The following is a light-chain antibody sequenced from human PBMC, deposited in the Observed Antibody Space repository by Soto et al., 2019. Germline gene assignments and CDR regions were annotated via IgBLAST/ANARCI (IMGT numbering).Light chain of an antibody. CDR1: SNDVGSYKL. CDR2: EGS. Sequence: QSVLTQPASVSGSPGQSITISCTGTSNDVGSYKLVSWYQQHPGKAPKLMIYEGSKRASGVSNRFSGSKSGNTASLTISGLQAEDEADYYCCSYAGGSASVVFGGGTKLTVL. J-gene: IGLJ2*01. CDR3: CSYAGGSASVV. V-gene: IGLV2-23*01.